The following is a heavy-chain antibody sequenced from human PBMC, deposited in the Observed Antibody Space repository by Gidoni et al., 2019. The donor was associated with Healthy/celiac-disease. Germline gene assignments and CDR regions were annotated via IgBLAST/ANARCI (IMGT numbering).Heavy chain of an antibody. CDR2: ISSSSSTI. V-gene: IGHV3-48*02. CDR1: GFTFSSYS. D-gene: IGHD3-22*01. Sequence: EVQLVESGGGLVQPGGSLRLSCAASGFTFSSYSMNWVRQAPGKGLEWVSYISSSSSTIYYADSVKGRFTISRDNAKNSLYLQMNSLRDEDTAVYYCARDSHSGYYPDDAFDIWGQGTMVTVSS. J-gene: IGHJ3*02. CDR3: ARDSHSGYYPDDAFDI.